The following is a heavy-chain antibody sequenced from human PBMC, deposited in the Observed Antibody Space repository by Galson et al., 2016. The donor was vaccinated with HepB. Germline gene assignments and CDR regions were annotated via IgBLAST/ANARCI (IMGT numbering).Heavy chain of an antibody. CDR1: GFTFSSYA. V-gene: IGHV3-23*01. D-gene: IGHD4-23*01. J-gene: IGHJ6*02. CDR3: AKDRNTVVTYGMDV. CDR2: ISGSGGST. Sequence: SLRLSCAASGFTFSSYAMSWVRQAPGKGLEWVSAISGSGGSTHYADSVKGRFTISRDNSKNTLYLQINSLRAEDTAVHYCAKDRNTVVTYGMDVWGQGTTVTVSS.